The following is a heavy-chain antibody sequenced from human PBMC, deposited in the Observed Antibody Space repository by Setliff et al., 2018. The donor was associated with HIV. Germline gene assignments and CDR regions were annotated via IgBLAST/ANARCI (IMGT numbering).Heavy chain of an antibody. J-gene: IGHJ4*02. Sequence: PSETLSLTCAVSGYSISSGYYWGWIRQPPGKGLEWIGSIYHSGSTYYNPSLKSRVTISVDTSKNPLSLKLSYVTAADTAVYYCARHGWSGSYYYPFEYRGQGTLVTVSS. CDR3: ARHGWSGSYYYPFEY. D-gene: IGHD1-26*01. CDR2: IYHSGST. V-gene: IGHV4-38-2*01. CDR1: GYSISSGYY.